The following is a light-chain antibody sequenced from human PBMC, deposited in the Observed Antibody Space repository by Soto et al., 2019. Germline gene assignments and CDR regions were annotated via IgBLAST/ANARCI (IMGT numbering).Light chain of an antibody. Sequence: QSPSTLSASVGDRVTITCRASQSISSPLAWYQLKPGKAPKLLIFDASTLERGVPSRFRGSGSGTEFTLTISTLKPDDFASYYCQHYNSYSEAFGQGTKVDIK. CDR1: QSISSP. CDR2: DAS. CDR3: QHYNSYSEA. V-gene: IGKV1-5*01. J-gene: IGKJ1*01.